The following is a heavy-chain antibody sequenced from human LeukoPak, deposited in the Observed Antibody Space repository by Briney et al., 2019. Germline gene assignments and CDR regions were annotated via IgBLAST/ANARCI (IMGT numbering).Heavy chain of an antibody. CDR3: ASGSSWYPYYFDY. CDR1: GGSISSGDYY. D-gene: IGHD6-13*01. Sequence: SETLSLTCTVSGGSISSGDYYWSWIRQPPGKGLEWIGYIYYSGSTYYNPSLKSRVTISVDTSKNQFSLKLSSVTAADTAVYYCASGSSWYPYYFDYWGQGTLVTVSS. J-gene: IGHJ4*02. V-gene: IGHV4-30-4*08. CDR2: IYYSGST.